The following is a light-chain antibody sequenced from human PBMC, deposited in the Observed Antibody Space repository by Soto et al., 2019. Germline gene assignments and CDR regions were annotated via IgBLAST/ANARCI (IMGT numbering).Light chain of an antibody. V-gene: IGKV1-5*03. CDR2: KAS. Sequence: DIQMTQSPSTLSASVGDRVTVTCRASQSISSWLAWYQQKAGKAPKLLIYKASALESGVPSRFSGSGSGTDFTLTISILEPEDFAVYYCQQRSNWPPITFGQGTRLEIK. J-gene: IGKJ5*01. CDR1: QSISSW. CDR3: QQRSNWPPIT.